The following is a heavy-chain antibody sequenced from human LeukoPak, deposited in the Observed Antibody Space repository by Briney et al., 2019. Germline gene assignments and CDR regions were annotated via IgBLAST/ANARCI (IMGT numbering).Heavy chain of an antibody. CDR3: ARARNYYDSSDYYYEGDAFDI. CDR2: IYTSGST. J-gene: IGHJ3*02. D-gene: IGHD3-22*01. Sequence: SETLSLTCTVSGGSISSYYWSWIRQPAGKGLEWIGRIYTSGSTNYNPSLKSRVTISVDASKNQFSLKLSSVTAADTAVYYCARARNYYDSSDYYYEGDAFDIWGQGTMVTVSS. CDR1: GGSISSYY. V-gene: IGHV4-4*07.